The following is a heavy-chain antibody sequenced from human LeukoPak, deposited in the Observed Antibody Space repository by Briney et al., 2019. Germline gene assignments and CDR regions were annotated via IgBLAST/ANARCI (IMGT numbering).Heavy chain of an antibody. CDR3: ARGAPGGSFFDY. D-gene: IGHD1-26*01. CDR2: INSDGSST. J-gene: IGHJ4*02. CDR1: GXTFITSW. Sequence: PGGSLRLSCAASGXTFITSWMHWVRHAPGKGLVWVSRINSDGSSTAYADSVKGRFTISRDNAKNTLDLQMNSLRAEDTAVYYCARGAPGGSFFDYWGQGALVTVSS. V-gene: IGHV3-74*01.